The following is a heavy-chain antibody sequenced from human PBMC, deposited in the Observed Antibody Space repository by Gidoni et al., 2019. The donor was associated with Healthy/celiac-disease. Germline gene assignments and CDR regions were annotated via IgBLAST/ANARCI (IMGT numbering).Heavy chain of an antibody. CDR3: ARYCSSTSCYYSPYYYGMDV. CDR1: GGTFSSYA. Sequence: QVQLMQSGAEVKKTGSSVKVSCKASGGTFSSYALSWVRQAPGQGLEWRGGLITIFGTANYAQKFQGRVTITADESTSTAYMELSSLRSEDTAVYYCARYCSSTSCYYSPYYYGMDVWGQGTTVTVSS. D-gene: IGHD2-2*01. J-gene: IGHJ6*02. CDR2: LITIFGTA. V-gene: IGHV1-69*01.